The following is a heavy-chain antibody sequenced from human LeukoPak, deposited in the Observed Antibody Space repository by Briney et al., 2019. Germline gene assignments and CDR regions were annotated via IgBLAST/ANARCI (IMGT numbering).Heavy chain of an antibody. V-gene: IGHV1-69*01. D-gene: IGHD2-2*02. CDR2: IIPIVGTA. Sequence: GASVKVSCKASGGTFSSYAISWVRQAPGQGLEWMGGIIPIVGTANYAQKFQGRVTITADESTSTAYMELSSLRSEDTAVYYCARAEDCSSTSCYKYSFGAFDIWGQGTMVTVSS. CDR3: ARAEDCSSTSCYKYSFGAFDI. CDR1: GGTFSSYA. J-gene: IGHJ3*02.